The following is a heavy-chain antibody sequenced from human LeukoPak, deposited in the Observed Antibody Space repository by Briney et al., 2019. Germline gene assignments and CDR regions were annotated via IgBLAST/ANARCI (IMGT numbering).Heavy chain of an antibody. V-gene: IGHV3-48*02. CDR2: ISSFSSTI. D-gene: IGHD4/OR15-4a*01. J-gene: IGHJ4*02. CDR3: ARGSYGAVDY. CDR1: GFTFSSYS. Sequence: GGSLRLSCAASGFTFSSYSINWVRQAPAKGLEWVSYISSFSSTIYYADSVKGRFTISRDNATNSLYLQMNSLRDEDTAVYYCARGSYGAVDYWGQGTLVTISS.